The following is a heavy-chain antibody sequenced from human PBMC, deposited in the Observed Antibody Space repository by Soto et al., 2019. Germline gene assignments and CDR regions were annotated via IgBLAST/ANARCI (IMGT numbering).Heavy chain of an antibody. CDR3: AREDYYDSSGYDY. J-gene: IGHJ4*02. CDR2: IIPILGIA. V-gene: IGHV1-69*02. CDR1: GGTFSSYT. Sequence: QVQLVQSGAEVKKPGSSVKVSCKASGGTFSSYTISWVRQAPGQGLEWMGRIIPILGIANYAQKFQGRVTMTADKSTSTAYMELSSLRSEDTAVYYCAREDYYDSSGYDYWGQGTLVTVSS. D-gene: IGHD3-22*01.